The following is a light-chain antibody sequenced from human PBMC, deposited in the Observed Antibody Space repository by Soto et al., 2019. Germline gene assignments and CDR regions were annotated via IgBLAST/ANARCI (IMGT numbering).Light chain of an antibody. J-gene: IGKJ1*01. V-gene: IGKV3-15*01. CDR2: GAS. CDR3: QQYNDWPWT. Sequence: EIVMTQSPATLSVSPGGRATLSCRASQSISGTLAWYQQRPGQAPRLLIHGASTRAPGFPARFSGSGSGTDFTLTISSLQSEDFAVYYCQQYNDWPWTFGQGTKVDIK. CDR1: QSISGT.